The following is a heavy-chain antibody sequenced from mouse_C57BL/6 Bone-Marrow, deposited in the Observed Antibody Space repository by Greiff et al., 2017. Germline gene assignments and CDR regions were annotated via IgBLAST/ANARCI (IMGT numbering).Heavy chain of an antibody. D-gene: IGHD2-5*01. V-gene: IGHV1-53*01. Sequence: QVQLQQPGTELVKPGASVKLSCKASGYTFTSYWMHWVQQRPGQGLEWIGNINPSNGGTNYNEKFKSKATLTVDKSSSTAYMQLSSLTSEDSAVYYCARWRSNCAWFAYWGQGTLVTVSA. CDR2: INPSNGGT. CDR1: GYTFTSYW. CDR3: ARWRSNCAWFAY. J-gene: IGHJ3*01.